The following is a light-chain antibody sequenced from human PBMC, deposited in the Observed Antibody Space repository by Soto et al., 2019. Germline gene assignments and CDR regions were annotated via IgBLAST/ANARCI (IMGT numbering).Light chain of an antibody. Sequence: EIVMTQSPATLSVSPGERATLSRRASQSVSSNLAWYQQKPEQAPRLLIYGASTRATGIPARFSGSGSGTEFTLTISSLQSEEFAGYCCQQYNNSPPLTLGGGTKVEIK. CDR1: QSVSSN. CDR2: GAS. J-gene: IGKJ4*01. CDR3: QQYNNSPPLT. V-gene: IGKV3-15*01.